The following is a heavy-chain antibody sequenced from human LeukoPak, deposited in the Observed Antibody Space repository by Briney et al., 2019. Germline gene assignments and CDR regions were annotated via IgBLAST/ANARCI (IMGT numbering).Heavy chain of an antibody. J-gene: IGHJ5*02. CDR2: IKQDGSEK. CDR1: GFTFSSYA. CDR3: ARQWELLPITP. Sequence: GGSQRLSCAASGFTFSSYAMSWVRQAPGKGLEWVANIKQDGSEKYYVDSVKGRFTISIDNAKNSLYLQMNSLRAEDTAVYYCARQWELLPITPWGQGTLVTVSS. V-gene: IGHV3-7*01. D-gene: IGHD1-26*01.